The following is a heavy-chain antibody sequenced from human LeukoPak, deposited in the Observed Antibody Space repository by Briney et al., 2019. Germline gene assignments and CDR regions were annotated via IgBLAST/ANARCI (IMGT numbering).Heavy chain of an antibody. Sequence: KSSETLSLTCAVYGGSFSGYYWSWIRQPPGKGLEWIGEINHSGSTNYNPSLKSRVTISVDTSKNQFSLKLSSVTAADTAVYYCARGTSDYSNYQYNWFDPWGQGTLVTVSS. V-gene: IGHV4-34*01. CDR2: INHSGST. D-gene: IGHD4-4*01. CDR1: GGSFSGYY. CDR3: ARGTSDYSNYQYNWFDP. J-gene: IGHJ5*02.